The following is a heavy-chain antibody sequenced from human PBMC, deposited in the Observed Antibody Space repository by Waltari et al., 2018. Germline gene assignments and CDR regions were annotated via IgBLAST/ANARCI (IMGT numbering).Heavy chain of an antibody. D-gene: IGHD1-7*01. Sequence: EVQLVESGGGLVQPGRSLRLSCAASGFTFDDYAMHWVRQAPGKGLEWVSGISWNRGSIGYADSVKGRFTISRDNAKNSLYLQMNSLRAEDTALYYCAKGAYNWNYDDWGQGTLVTVSS. J-gene: IGHJ4*02. CDR3: AKGAYNWNYDD. CDR2: ISWNRGSI. CDR1: GFTFDDYA. V-gene: IGHV3-9*01.